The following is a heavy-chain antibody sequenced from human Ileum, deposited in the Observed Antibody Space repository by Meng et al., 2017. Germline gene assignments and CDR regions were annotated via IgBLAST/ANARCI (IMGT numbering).Heavy chain of an antibody. V-gene: IGHV2-5*02. CDR3: AHKREETTVNYFDY. D-gene: IGHD4-17*01. J-gene: IGHJ4*02. Sequence: QITYREPGPKLVNPPQTLPLTWTLSGFSVTTDGVGVGWIRQPPGKALEWLALIYWDDDTRYSPSLKHRLTITKDTSKNQVVLTMTDMDPVDTATYYCAHKREETTVNYFDYWGQGTLVTVSS. CDR1: GFSVTTDGVG. CDR2: IYWDDDT.